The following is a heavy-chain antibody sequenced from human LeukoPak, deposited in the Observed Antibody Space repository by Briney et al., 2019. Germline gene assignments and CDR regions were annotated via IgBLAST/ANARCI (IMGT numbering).Heavy chain of an antibody. CDR2: INPNSGGT. Sequence: ASVKDSCKASGYTFTGYYMHWVRQAPGQGLEWMGWINPNSGGTNYAQKFQGRVTMTRDTSTSTVYMELSSLRSEDTAVYYCARDRPPRGWELPQDLWGQGTLVTVSS. CDR3: ARDRPPRGWELPQDL. D-gene: IGHD1-26*01. J-gene: IGHJ5*02. V-gene: IGHV1-2*02. CDR1: GYTFTGYY.